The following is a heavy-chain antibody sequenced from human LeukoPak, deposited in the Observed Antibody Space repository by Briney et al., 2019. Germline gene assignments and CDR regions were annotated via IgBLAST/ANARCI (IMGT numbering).Heavy chain of an antibody. CDR3: ARTPTRGRWLQLREYYYYGMDV. CDR1: GGSISSYY. D-gene: IGHD5-24*01. Sequence: PSETLSLTCTVSGGSISSYYWSWIRQPPGKGLEWIGYIYYSGSTNYNPSLKSRVTISVDTSKNQFSLKLSSVTAADTAVYYCARTPTRGRWLQLREYYYYGMDVWGQGTTVTVSS. J-gene: IGHJ6*02. CDR2: IYYSGST. V-gene: IGHV4-59*01.